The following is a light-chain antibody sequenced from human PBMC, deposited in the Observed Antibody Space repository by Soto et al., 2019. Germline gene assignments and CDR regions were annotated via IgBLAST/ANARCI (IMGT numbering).Light chain of an antibody. V-gene: IGLV2-14*03. CDR1: SGDVGYYDY. CDR2: HVT. CDR3: TSSTSSGTYV. Sequence: QSVLTQPASVSGSPGQSITISCTGSSGDVGYYDYVSWYQHLPGKVPELMIYHVTNRPSGVSDRFSGSKSGNTASLTISGLQAEDEADYYCTSSTSSGTYVFGSGTKVTVL. J-gene: IGLJ1*01.